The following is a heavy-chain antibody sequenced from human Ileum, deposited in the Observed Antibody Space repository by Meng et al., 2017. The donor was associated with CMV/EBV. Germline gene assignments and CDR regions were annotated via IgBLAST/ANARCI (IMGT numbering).Heavy chain of an antibody. CDR2: ISASGTTI. Sequence: SGFTFRDYYMTWIRQAPGKGLEWVSYISASGTTIYYADSVKGRFTISRDNAKNSLYLQMNSLRAEDTAIYYCARNYYFDGKGSLDIWGQGTLVTVSS. CDR3: ARNYYFDGKGSLDI. D-gene: IGHD3/OR15-3a*01. V-gene: IGHV3-11*04. J-gene: IGHJ4*02. CDR1: GFTFRDYY.